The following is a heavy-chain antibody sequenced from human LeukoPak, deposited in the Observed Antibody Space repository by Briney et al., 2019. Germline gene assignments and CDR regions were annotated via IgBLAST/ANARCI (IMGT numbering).Heavy chain of an antibody. CDR1: GYSFTSYW. V-gene: IGHV5-51*01. D-gene: IGHD1-26*01. CDR2: IYPGDSDT. CDR3: ARHDDGGSYVNAFDI. J-gene: IGHJ3*02. Sequence: GESLKISCKGSGYSFTSYWIGWVRQMPGKGLEWVGIIYPGDSDTRYSPSFQGQVTISADKSISTAYLQWSSLKASDTAMYYCARHDDGGSYVNAFDIWGQGTMVTVSS.